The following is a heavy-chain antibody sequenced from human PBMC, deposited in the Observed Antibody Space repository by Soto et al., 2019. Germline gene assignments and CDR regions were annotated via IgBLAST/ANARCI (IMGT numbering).Heavy chain of an antibody. CDR2: IIANGGT. CDR3: AKDYTVAADPSSVILFDY. D-gene: IGHD2-15*01. J-gene: IGHJ4*02. V-gene: IGHV3-23*01. Sequence: EVQVLESGGGLVQRGGSLRLSCAASGFTFNHYAMSWVRQAPGKGLEWVSIIIANGGTFYADSVKGRFTISRDNSKNTVYLQMSSLRVEDTVIYYCAKDYTVAADPSSVILFDYWGQGALVTVSS. CDR1: GFTFNHYA.